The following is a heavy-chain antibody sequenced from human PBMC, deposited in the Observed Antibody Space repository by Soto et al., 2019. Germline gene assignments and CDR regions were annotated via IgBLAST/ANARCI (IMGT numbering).Heavy chain of an antibody. CDR1: GFTFSSYA. CDR2: ISYDGSNK. Sequence: PGGSLRLSCAASGFTFSSYAMHWVRQAPGKGLEWVAVISYDGSNKYYADSVKGRFTISRDNSKNTLYLQMNSLRAEDTAVYYCARGISELVLDYWGQGTLVTVSS. J-gene: IGHJ4*02. CDR3: ARGISELVLDY. D-gene: IGHD1-7*01. V-gene: IGHV3-30-3*01.